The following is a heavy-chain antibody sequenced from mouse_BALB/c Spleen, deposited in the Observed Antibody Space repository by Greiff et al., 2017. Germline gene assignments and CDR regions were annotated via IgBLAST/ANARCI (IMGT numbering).Heavy chain of an antibody. CDR2: INPGSGGT. CDR1: GYAFTNYL. Sequence: QVHVKQSGAELVRPGTSVKVSCKASGYAFTNYLIEWVKQRPGQGLEWIGVINPGSGGTNYNEKFKGKATLTADKSSSTAYMQLSSLTSDDSAVYFCARSGAGGEDPSRGNYYGSSYDAMDYWGQGTSVTVSS. J-gene: IGHJ4*01. D-gene: IGHD1-1*01. V-gene: IGHV1-54*01. CDR3: ARSGAGGEDPSRGNYYGSSYDAMDY.